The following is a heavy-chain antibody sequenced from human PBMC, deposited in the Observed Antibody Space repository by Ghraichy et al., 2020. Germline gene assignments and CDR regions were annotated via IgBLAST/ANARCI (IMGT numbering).Heavy chain of an antibody. CDR2: ISGTDGRT. CDR3: ARLTRRLVPFDF. J-gene: IGHJ4*02. V-gene: IGHV3-23*01. CDR1: GFTFSNCA. D-gene: IGHD6-19*01. Sequence: GESLNISCVASGFTFSNCAMSWVRQAPGKGLEWVSSISGTDGRTYYADSVKGRFTISRDNSKNTLFLQMNSLRDEDTAIYYCARLTRRLVPFDFWGQGTLVTVSS.